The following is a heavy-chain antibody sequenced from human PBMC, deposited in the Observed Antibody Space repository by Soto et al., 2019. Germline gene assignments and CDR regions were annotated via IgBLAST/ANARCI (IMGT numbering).Heavy chain of an antibody. CDR2: IYYIGTT. CDR1: GGSISGYY. V-gene: IGHV4-59*01. D-gene: IGHD5-18*01. CDR3: ARDGTAVAAGYYGMDV. J-gene: IGHJ6*02. Sequence: SETLSLTCTVSGGSISGYYWNWIRQPPGKGLEYIGHIYYIGTTNYNPSLKSRATISVATSKNQVSLKLSSVTAADTAVYYCARDGTAVAAGYYGMDVWGQGTTVTVSS.